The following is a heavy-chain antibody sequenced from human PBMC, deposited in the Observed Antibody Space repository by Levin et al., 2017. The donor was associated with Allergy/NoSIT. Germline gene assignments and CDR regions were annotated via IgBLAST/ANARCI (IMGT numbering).Heavy chain of an antibody. J-gene: IGHJ4*02. CDR3: ARDQHSSGWNAADY. Sequence: GGSLRLSCVASGFPFSSYGLHWARQAPGKGLEWVAVISSDGSKKHYGDSVKGRFTVSRDNSKNTLYLQMNSLRGEDTAVYYCARDQHSSGWNAADYWGQGTLVTVSS. CDR2: ISSDGSKK. CDR1: GFPFSSYG. V-gene: IGHV3-30*04. D-gene: IGHD6-19*01.